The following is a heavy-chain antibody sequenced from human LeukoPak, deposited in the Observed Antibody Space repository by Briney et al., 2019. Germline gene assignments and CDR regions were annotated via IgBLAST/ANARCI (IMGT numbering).Heavy chain of an antibody. CDR2: ISSSSSYI. D-gene: IGHD6-6*01. V-gene: IGHV3-21*01. Sequence: GGSLRLSCAASGLTFSSYSMNWVRQAPGKGLEGVSSISSSSSYIYYADSVKGRFTISRDNAKNSLYLQMNSLRAEDTAVYYCAREGLRSIAARRGTRDYMDVWGKGTTVIVSS. J-gene: IGHJ6*03. CDR1: GLTFSSYS. CDR3: AREGLRSIAARRGTRDYMDV.